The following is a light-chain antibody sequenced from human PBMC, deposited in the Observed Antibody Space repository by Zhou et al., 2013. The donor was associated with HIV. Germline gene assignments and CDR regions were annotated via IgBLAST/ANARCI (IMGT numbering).Light chain of an antibody. V-gene: IGKV1-39*01. CDR1: QSISSY. J-gene: IGKJ2*01. CDR3: QQYYTIPYT. Sequence: DIQMTQSPSSLSASVGDRVTITCRASQSISSYLNWYQQKPGKAPKLLIYAASSLQSGVPSRFSGSGSGTDYSLTISSLQPEDFATYFCQQYYTIPYTFGRGTKLEIK. CDR2: AAS.